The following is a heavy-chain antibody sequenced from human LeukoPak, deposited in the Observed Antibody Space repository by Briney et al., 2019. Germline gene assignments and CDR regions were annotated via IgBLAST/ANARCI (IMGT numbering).Heavy chain of an antibody. J-gene: IGHJ4*02. CDR3: ASSLSIFGVVPFDY. Sequence: PSETLSLTCTVSGGSISSGDYYWSWIRQPPGKGLAWIGYIYYSESTNYNPSLKSRVPISVDTSKNQFSLKLSSVTAADTAVYYCASSLSIFGVVPFDYWGQGTLVTVSS. CDR2: IYYSEST. V-gene: IGHV4-61*08. CDR1: GGSISSGDYY. D-gene: IGHD3-3*01.